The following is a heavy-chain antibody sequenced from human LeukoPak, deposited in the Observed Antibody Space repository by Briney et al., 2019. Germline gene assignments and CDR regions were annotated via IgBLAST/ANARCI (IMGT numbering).Heavy chain of an antibody. J-gene: IGHJ4*02. CDR3: ARDILWFGGDPIGV. Sequence: GASVKVSCKASGYTFTDYYIHWVRPAPGQGVEGMGWINPNKGGTKYEQESQGRVTMTWGPSISTAYLELSRLKSDDAAMYYCARDILWFGGDPIGVWGQGTLVTVSS. D-gene: IGHD3-10*01. CDR1: GYTFTDYY. CDR2: INPNKGGT. V-gene: IGHV1-2*02.